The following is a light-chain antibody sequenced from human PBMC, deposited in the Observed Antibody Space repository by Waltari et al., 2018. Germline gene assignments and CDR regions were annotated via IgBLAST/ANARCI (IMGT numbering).Light chain of an antibody. CDR1: QSISSW. J-gene: IGKJ3*01. CDR3: QQYNSYSLLT. CDR2: DAS. V-gene: IGKV1-5*01. Sequence: DIQMTQSPSTLSASVGDRVTIPCRASQSISSWLAWYQQKPGKAPKFLIYDASTLESGVPSRFSGSGSGTEFTLTISSLQPDDFATYYCQQYNSYSLLTFGPGTKVDIK.